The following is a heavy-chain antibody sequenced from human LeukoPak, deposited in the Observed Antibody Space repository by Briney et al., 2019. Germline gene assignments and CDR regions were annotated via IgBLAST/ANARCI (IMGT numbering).Heavy chain of an antibody. CDR3: ARHEDRNWYFDH. D-gene: IGHD1-1*01. Sequence: SETLSLTCTVSGGSISSSYHYWGWIRQPPGKGLGWIGTIYYSGRAYYNPAITSRVTISVDTSKNKFSLKLTSVTAPDTAVYYCARHEDRNWYFDHWGQGTLVTVSA. CDR2: IYYSGRA. J-gene: IGHJ4*02. V-gene: IGHV4-39*01. CDR1: GGSISSSYHY.